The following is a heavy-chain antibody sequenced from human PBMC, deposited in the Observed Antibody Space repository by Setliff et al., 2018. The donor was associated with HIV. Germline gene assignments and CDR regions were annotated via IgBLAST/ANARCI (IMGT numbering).Heavy chain of an antibody. CDR2: IYYSGSA. J-gene: IGHJ4*02. CDR1: GGSLSDYY. D-gene: IGHD6-19*01. V-gene: IGHV4-30-4*08. CDR3: VRGPQWLVQKGRVYYFDY. Sequence: SETLSLTCAVSGGSLSDYYWSWIRQPPGKGLEWIGCIYYSGSAYYNPSLQRRVTISVDTSKNQVSLKLNSMTAADTAVYFCVRGPQWLVQKGRVYYFDYWGQGTLVTVSS.